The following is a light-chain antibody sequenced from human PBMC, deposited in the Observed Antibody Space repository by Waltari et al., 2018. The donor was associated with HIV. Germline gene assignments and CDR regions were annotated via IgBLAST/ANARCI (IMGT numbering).Light chain of an antibody. CDR3: QVWDYNSDRWV. J-gene: IGLJ3*02. V-gene: IGLV3-21*02. Sequence: SYVLTQPPSVSVAPGQTARIPGGGNKIGTQKRTGYQQRPGQAPVLVVSDDSDRPSDIPERFSGSNSANTATLSISRVEAGDEADYYCQVWDYNSDRWVFGGGTKLTVL. CDR1: KIGTQK. CDR2: DDS.